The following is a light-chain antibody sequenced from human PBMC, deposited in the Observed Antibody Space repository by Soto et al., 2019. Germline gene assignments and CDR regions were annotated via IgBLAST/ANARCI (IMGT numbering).Light chain of an antibody. CDR3: QQYYRYPWT. J-gene: IGKJ1*01. CDR2: SAS. CDR1: QGSSNY. V-gene: IGKV1-16*02. Sequence: DIHVTHSPPPLPSSVEEQVTIPLQASQGSSNYLGWYQQKPGKAPRSLIYSASSRASGVPEKFSGSGSGTDFTLTISDMQPDDFGTYYCQQYYRYPWTFGQGTKVDIK.